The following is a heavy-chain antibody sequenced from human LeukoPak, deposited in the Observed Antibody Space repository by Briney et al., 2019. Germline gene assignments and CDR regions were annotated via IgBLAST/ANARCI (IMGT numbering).Heavy chain of an antibody. CDR1: GYTFTSYY. J-gene: IGHJ4*02. CDR2: ISGYNAKT. V-gene: IGHV1-18*04. D-gene: IGHD3-22*01. CDR3: ARVRDYYASSDYSDY. Sequence: GASVKVSCKTSGYTFTSYYVSWVRQAPGQGLEWVGWISGYNAKTKYVQKFQGRITVTIDTSTTTAYMELRSLTSDDTAVYYCARVRDYYASSDYSDYWGQGTLVTVSS.